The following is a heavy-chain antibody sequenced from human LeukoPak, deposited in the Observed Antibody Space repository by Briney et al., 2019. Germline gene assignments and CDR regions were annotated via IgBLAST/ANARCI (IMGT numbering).Heavy chain of an antibody. CDR3: ARSGSHVDIVATILEY. Sequence: GGSLRLSCAASGFTLSDSDMSWIRQAPGKGLEWVSYIIESGSSTYYTDSVTGRFTISRDNAKNSLYLQMNSLRAEDTAVYYCARSGSHVDIVATILEYWGQGALVTVSS. D-gene: IGHD5-12*01. J-gene: IGHJ4*02. CDR1: GFTLSDSD. V-gene: IGHV3-11*04. CDR2: IIESGSST.